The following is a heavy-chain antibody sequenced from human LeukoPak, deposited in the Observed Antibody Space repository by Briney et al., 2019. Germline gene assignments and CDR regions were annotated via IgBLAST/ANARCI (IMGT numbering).Heavy chain of an antibody. D-gene: IGHD2-8*01. J-gene: IGHJ4*02. CDR1: GGTFSSYA. V-gene: IGHV1-69*05. Sequence: GASVKVSCKASGGTFSSYAISWVRQAPGQGLEWMGGIIPIFGTANYAQKFQGRVTMTTDTSTSTAYMELRSLRSDDTAVYYCAGTSVLMGYWGQGTLVTVSS. CDR3: AGTSVLMGY. CDR2: IIPIFGTA.